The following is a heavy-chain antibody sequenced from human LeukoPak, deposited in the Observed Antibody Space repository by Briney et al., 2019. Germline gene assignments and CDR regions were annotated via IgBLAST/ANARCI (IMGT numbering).Heavy chain of an antibody. Sequence: GGSLRLSCAASGFTFSSYWMSWVRQAPGKGLEWVANIKQDGSEKYYVYSVKGRFTISRDNAKNSLYLQMNSLRAEDTAVYYCARGGYSSGYPYYMDVWGKGTTVTVSS. CDR1: GFTFSSYW. D-gene: IGHD6-19*01. V-gene: IGHV3-7*01. CDR2: IKQDGSEK. CDR3: ARGGYSSGYPYYMDV. J-gene: IGHJ6*03.